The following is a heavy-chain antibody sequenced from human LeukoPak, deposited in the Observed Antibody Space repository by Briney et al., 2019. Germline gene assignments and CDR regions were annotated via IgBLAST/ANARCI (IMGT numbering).Heavy chain of an antibody. J-gene: IGHJ4*02. CDR3: ARDRLSSSSVIDY. CDR2: IYHSGST. D-gene: IGHD6-6*01. Sequence: SSQTLSLTCTVSGGSISSGGYYWSWIRQPPGKGLEWIGYIYHSGSTYYNPSLKSRVTISVDRSKNQFSLKLSSVTAADTAVYYCARDRLSSSSVIDYWGQGTLVTVSS. V-gene: IGHV4-30-2*01. CDR1: GGSISSGGYY.